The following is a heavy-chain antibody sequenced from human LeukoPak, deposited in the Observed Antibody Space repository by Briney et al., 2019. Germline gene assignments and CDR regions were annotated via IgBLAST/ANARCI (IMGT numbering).Heavy chain of an antibody. CDR1: GGSIGSYY. D-gene: IGHD1-14*01. CDR2: IYYSGST. CDR3: ARASEDYYYYYMDV. J-gene: IGHJ6*03. Sequence: SETLSLTCTVSGGSIGSYYWSWIRQPPGKGLEWIGYIYYSGSTKYNPSLKSRVTISVDTSKNQFSLKLSSVTAADTAVYYCARASEDYYYYYMDVWGKGTTVTISS. V-gene: IGHV4-59*01.